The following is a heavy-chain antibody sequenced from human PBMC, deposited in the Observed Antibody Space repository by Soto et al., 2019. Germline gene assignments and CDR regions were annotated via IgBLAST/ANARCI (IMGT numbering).Heavy chain of an antibody. J-gene: IGHJ4*02. Sequence: EVQLLESGGGLVQPGGSLRLSCAASGFTFSSYVMSWVRQAPGKGLEWVSGISGGGGSTYHADSVKGRFTISRDNSKNTLYLQMNSLRAEDTAVYYCAKGDSHGYVDYFDYWGQGPLVTVSS. CDR1: GFTFSSYV. CDR3: AKGDSHGYVDYFDY. CDR2: ISGGGGST. V-gene: IGHV3-23*01. D-gene: IGHD5-18*01.